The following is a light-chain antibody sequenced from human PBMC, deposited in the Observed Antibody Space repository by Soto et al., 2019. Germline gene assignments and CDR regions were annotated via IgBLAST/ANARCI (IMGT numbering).Light chain of an antibody. CDR1: QSVNSY. Sequence: EIVMTQSPATLSVSPGVRATLSCRASQSVNSYLAWYKQKPCQPPRLLIYTTSTRATGVPARFSGSGSGTESTLTISSLQSEDFAVYYCQPFNSWPYTFGKGTKLEIK. CDR3: QPFNSWPYT. V-gene: IGKV3-15*01. CDR2: TTS. J-gene: IGKJ2*01.